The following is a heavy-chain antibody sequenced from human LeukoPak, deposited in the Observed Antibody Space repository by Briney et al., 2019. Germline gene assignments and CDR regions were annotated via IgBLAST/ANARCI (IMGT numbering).Heavy chain of an antibody. V-gene: IGHV1-2*02. CDR3: AXXRYRLAETYIDY. J-gene: IGHJ4*02. CDR2: INPNSGDT. Sequence: GASVKVSCKASGYTFTGYYMHWVRQAPGQGLEWMRWINPNSGDTNYAQKFQGRVTMTRDTSISTAYMELSRLRSDDTAVYYCAXXRYRLAETYIDYWGQGTLVTVSS. CDR1: GYTFTGYY. D-gene: IGHD3-16*01.